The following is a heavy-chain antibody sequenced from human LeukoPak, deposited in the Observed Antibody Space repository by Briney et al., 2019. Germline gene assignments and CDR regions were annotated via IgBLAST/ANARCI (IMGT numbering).Heavy chain of an antibody. CDR3: ARGEVDTTMITATPLNY. Sequence: ASVKVSCKASGYTFTGYYMHWVRQAPGQGLEWMGGIIPIFGTTNYAQKFQGRVTITTDESTSTAYMELSSLRSEDTAVYYCARGEVDTTMITATPLNYWGQGTLVTVSS. D-gene: IGHD5-18*01. CDR2: IIPIFGTT. CDR1: GYTFTGYY. J-gene: IGHJ4*02. V-gene: IGHV1-69*05.